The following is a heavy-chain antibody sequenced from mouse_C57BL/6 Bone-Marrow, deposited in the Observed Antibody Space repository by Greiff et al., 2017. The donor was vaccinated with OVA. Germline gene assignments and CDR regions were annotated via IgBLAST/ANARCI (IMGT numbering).Heavy chain of an antibody. J-gene: IGHJ1*03. Sequence: VQVVESGPGLVAPSQSLSITCTVSGFSLTSYGVHWVRQPPGKGLEWLVVIWSDGSTTYNSALKARLSISKDNSKSQVFLKMNSLQTDDTAMYYCARHYYGSSWYFDVWGTGTTVTVSS. V-gene: IGHV2-6-1*01. CDR3: ARHYYGSSWYFDV. CDR2: IWSDGST. D-gene: IGHD1-1*01. CDR1: GFSLTSYG.